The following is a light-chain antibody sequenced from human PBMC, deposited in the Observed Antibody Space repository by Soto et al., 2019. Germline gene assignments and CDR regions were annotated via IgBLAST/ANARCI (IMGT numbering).Light chain of an antibody. CDR1: QSVSNH. CDR2: GAS. Sequence: EIVMTQSPVTLSVSPGERATLSCRASQSVSNHLAWYQQKPGQAPRLLIYGASTRAIGIPARFSGSGSGTEFTLTICCLQSEDFAVYYCQQYNNWPPRTFGQGTKVDIK. J-gene: IGKJ2*01. V-gene: IGKV3-15*01. CDR3: QQYNNWPPRT.